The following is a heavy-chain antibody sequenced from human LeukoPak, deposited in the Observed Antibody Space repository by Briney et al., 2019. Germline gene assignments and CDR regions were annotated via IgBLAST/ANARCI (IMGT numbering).Heavy chain of an antibody. V-gene: IGHV3-23*01. Sequence: PGGSLRLSCAASGFTFSSYAMSWVRQAPGKGLEWVSTFSGTSTLTYYADSVKGRFTISRDDSKNVLYLQMNSLRDEDTAVYYCAKGDSYYDLLTCFDFWGPGTLITVSS. CDR2: FSGTSTLT. J-gene: IGHJ4*02. D-gene: IGHD3-9*01. CDR3: AKGDSYYDLLTCFDF. CDR1: GFTFSSYA.